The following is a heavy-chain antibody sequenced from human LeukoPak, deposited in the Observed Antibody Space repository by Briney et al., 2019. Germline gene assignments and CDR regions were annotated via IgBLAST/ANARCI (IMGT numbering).Heavy chain of an antibody. CDR2: INPNSGGT. CDR1: GYTFTGYY. CDR3: ARITYYFDSSGYLAF. J-gene: IGHJ4*02. D-gene: IGHD3-22*01. V-gene: IGHV1-2*02. Sequence: ASVKVSCKASGYTFTGYYMHWVRQAPGQGLEWMGWINPNSGGTNYAQEFQDRVTMTRDTSISTAYMELSRLRSDDTAVYYCARITYYFDSSGYLAFWGQGTLVTVSS.